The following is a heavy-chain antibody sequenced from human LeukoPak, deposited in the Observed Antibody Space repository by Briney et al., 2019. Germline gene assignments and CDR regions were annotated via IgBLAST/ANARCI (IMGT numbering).Heavy chain of an antibody. J-gene: IGHJ4*02. CDR1: GYSFSRNW. D-gene: IGHD2-8*01. CDR3: ARLRGYCTTTCYIDY. V-gene: IGHV5-51*01. CDR2: IYPGDFDT. Sequence: GESLKISCQGSGYSFSRNWIGWVRQMPGKGLAWMGIIYPGDFDTRYRPSFQGQVTISADKSISTAYLQWSSLKASDTAMYYCARLRGYCTTTCYIDYWGQGTLVTVSS.